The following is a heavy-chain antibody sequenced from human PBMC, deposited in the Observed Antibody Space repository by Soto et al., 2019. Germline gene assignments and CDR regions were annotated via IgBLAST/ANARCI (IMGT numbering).Heavy chain of an antibody. CDR1: GFTFSTYG. Sequence: QVQLVESGGGVVQPGRSLRLSCAASGFTFSTYGMHWVRQAPGKGLEWVAVIGYAGSNKYYADSVKGRFTISRDNSKNTLYLQMNSLRAEDTAVYCCARDRRDYYGSGSYSGFDPWGQGTLVTVSS. CDR3: ARDRRDYYGSGSYSGFDP. CDR2: IGYAGSNK. V-gene: IGHV3-33*01. J-gene: IGHJ5*02. D-gene: IGHD3-10*01.